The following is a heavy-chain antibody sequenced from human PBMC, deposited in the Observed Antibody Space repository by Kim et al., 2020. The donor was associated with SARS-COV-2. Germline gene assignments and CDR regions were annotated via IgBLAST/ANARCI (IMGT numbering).Heavy chain of an antibody. V-gene: IGHV3-64D*09. J-gene: IGHJ4*02. CDR1: GFTFSSYA. D-gene: IGHD6-13*01. CDR3: VKDGQQQLAPFDY. CDR2: ISSNGGST. Sequence: GGSLRLSCSASGFTFSSYAMHWVRQAPGKGLEYVSAISSNGGSTYYADSVKGRFTISRDNSKNTLYLQMSSLRAEDTAVYYCVKDGQQQLAPFDYWGQGTLVTVSS.